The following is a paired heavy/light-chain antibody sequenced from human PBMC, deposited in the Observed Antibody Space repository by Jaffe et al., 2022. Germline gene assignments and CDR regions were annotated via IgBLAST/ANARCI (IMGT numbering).Heavy chain of an antibody. D-gene: IGHD3-10*01. CDR3: ARLLKDGSSDGWFDP. CDR1: GGSLSSRTNY. Sequence: QLQLQESGPGLVKPSETLSLTCSVSGGSLSSRTNYWGWIRQPPGKGLEWIGTIYYSGSTYYNPSLKSRVTISVDTSKSQFSLKLSSVSATDTAVYYCARLLKDGSSDGWFDPWGQGTLVTVSS. V-gene: IGHV4-39*01. CDR2: IYYSGST. J-gene: IGHJ5*02.
Light chain of an antibody. CDR1: SSNIGAGYD. CDR3: QSYDISLTAWV. J-gene: IGLJ3*02. CDR2: DNS. V-gene: IGLV1-40*01. Sequence: QSVVTQPPSVSGAPGQRVTISCTGSSSNIGAGYDVHWYQQLPGTAPKLLIYDNSNRPSGVPDRFSGSKSGTSASLAITGLQAEDEADYYCQSYDISLTAWVFGGGTKLTVL.